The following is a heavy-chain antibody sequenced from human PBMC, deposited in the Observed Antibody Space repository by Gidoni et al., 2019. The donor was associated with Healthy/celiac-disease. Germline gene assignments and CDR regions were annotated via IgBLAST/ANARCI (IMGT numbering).Heavy chain of an antibody. CDR3: ARFTQAGTMSPDEYYYYYGMDV. V-gene: IGHV3-33*01. CDR2: IWYDGTNK. CDR1: GFTFSSYG. Sequence: QVQLVESGGGVVQPGRSLRLSCAASGFTFSSYGMPWVRQAAGKGLEWVAVIWYDGTNKYYADSVKGRFTIARDNSKNTLYLQMNSLRAEDTAVYYCARFTQAGTMSPDEYYYYYGMDVWGQGTTVTVSS. J-gene: IGHJ6*02. D-gene: IGHD6-19*01.